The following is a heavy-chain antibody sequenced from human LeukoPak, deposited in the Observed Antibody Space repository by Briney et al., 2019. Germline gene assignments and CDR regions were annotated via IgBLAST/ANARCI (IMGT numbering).Heavy chain of an antibody. CDR1: GYTFTSYG. V-gene: IGHV1-18*01. J-gene: IGHJ6*03. Sequence: ASVKVSCKASGYTFTSYGISWVRQATGQGLEWMGWISAYNGNTNYAQKLQGRVTMTTDTSTSTAYMELRSLRSDDTAVYYCARDRGTTVTTEVVWGHYYYMDVWGKGTTVTVSS. CDR3: ARDRGTTVTTEVVWGHYYYMDV. D-gene: IGHD4-11*01. CDR2: ISAYNGNT.